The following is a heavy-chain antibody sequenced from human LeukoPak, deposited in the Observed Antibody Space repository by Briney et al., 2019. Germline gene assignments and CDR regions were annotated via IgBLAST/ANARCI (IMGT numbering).Heavy chain of an antibody. CDR3: ARFSPTTVTLPSGMDV. V-gene: IGHV4-34*01. CDR2: INHSGST. J-gene: IGHJ6*02. CDR1: GGSFSGYY. Sequence: NPSETLSLTCAVYGGSFSGYYWSWIRQPPGKGLEWIGEINHSGSTNYNPSLKSRVTISVDTSKNQFSLKLSSVTAADTAVYYCARFSPTTVTLPSGMDVWGQGTTVTVSS. D-gene: IGHD4-17*01.